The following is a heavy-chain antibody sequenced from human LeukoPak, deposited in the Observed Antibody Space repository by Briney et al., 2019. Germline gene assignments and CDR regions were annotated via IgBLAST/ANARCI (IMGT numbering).Heavy chain of an antibody. CDR3: ARSTYGDYAEGNFDY. V-gene: IGHV3-33*01. CDR2: IWYDGSNK. D-gene: IGHD4-17*01. CDR1: GFTFSSYG. Sequence: GGSLRLSCAASGFTFSSYGMHWVRQAPGKGLGWVAVIWYDGSNKYYADSVKGRFTISRDNSKNTLYLQMNSLRAEDTAVYYCARSTYGDYAEGNFDYWGQGTLVTVSS. J-gene: IGHJ4*02.